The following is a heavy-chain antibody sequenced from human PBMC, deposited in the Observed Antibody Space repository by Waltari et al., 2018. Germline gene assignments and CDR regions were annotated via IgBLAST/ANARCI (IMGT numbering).Heavy chain of an antibody. CDR3: ARVVYYDSSGYYDY. D-gene: IGHD3-22*01. J-gene: IGHJ4*02. CDR2: ISYDGSNK. CDR1: GFTFSSYA. V-gene: IGHV3-30-3*01. Sequence: QVQLVESGGGVVQPGRSLRLSCAASGFTFSSYAMHWVRQAPGKGLEWGAVISYDGSNKYYAGSVKGRFTISRDNSKNTLYLQMNSLRAEDTAVYYCARVVYYDSSGYYDYWGQGTLVTVSS.